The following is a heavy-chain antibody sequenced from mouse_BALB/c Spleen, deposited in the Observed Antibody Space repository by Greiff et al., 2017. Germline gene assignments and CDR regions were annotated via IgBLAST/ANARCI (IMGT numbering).Heavy chain of an antibody. CDR2: IYPGGGYT. CDR3: AREFGSYYAMDY. J-gene: IGHJ4*01. Sequence: QVQLQQSGAELVRPGTSVKISCKASGYTFTNYWLGWVKQRPGHGLEWIGDIYPGGGYTNYNEKFKGKATLTADTSSSTAYMQLSSLTSEDSAVYFCAREFGSYYAMDYWGQGTSVTVSS. CDR1: GYTFTNYW. V-gene: IGHV1-63*02.